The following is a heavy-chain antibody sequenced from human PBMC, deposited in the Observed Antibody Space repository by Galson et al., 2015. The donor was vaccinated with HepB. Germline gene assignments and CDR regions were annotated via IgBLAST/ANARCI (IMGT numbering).Heavy chain of an antibody. J-gene: IGHJ4*02. CDR3: ASCSSTSCYSLDY. CDR1: GGTFSSSA. Sequence: SLKVSCKASGGTFSSSAFRWVRQAPGQGLEWMGGIIPIFGTANHAQKLQGRVTITADESTSTAYMELSSLRSEDTAVYYCASCSSTSCYSLDYWGQGTLVTVSS. D-gene: IGHD2-2*01. V-gene: IGHV1-69*13. CDR2: IIPIFGTA.